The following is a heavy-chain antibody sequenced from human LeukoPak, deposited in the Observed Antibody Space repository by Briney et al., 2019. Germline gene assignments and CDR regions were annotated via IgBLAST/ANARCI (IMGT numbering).Heavy chain of an antibody. Sequence: SETLSLTCTVSGGSISSSSYYWGWIRQPPGKGLEWIGSIYYSGSTYYNPSLKSRVTISVDTSKNQFSLKLSSVTAADTAVYYCARDIAVATWGNDYWGQGTLVTVSS. CDR1: GGSISSSSYY. J-gene: IGHJ4*02. V-gene: IGHV4-39*07. CDR2: IYYSGST. CDR3: ARDIAVATWGNDY. D-gene: IGHD6-19*01.